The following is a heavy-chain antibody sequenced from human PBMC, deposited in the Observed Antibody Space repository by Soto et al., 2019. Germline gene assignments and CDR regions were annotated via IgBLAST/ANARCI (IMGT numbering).Heavy chain of an antibody. CDR2: IVVGSGNT. CDR3: AADPYGSGSNYYYYYYMDV. CDR1: GFTFTSSA. V-gene: IGHV1-58*02. J-gene: IGHJ6*03. D-gene: IGHD3-10*01. Sequence: SVKVSCKASGFTFTSSAMQWVRQARGQRLEWIGWIVVGSGNTNYAQKFQERVTITRDMSTSTAYMELSSLRSEDTAVYYCAADPYGSGSNYYYYYYMDVWGKGTTVTAP.